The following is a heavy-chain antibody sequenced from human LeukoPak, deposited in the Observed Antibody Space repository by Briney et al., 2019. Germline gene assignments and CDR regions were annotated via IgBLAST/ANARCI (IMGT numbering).Heavy chain of an antibody. Sequence: GGSLRLSCAASGFTFTSYAMNWVRQAPGQGLEWMGWINTNTGNPTYAQGFTGRFVFSLDTSVSTAYLQISSLKAEDTAVYYCAMSQIAVAGTWGQGTLVTVSS. CDR1: GFTFTSYA. D-gene: IGHD6-19*01. CDR3: AMSQIAVAGT. V-gene: IGHV7-4-1*02. CDR2: INTNTGNP. J-gene: IGHJ4*02.